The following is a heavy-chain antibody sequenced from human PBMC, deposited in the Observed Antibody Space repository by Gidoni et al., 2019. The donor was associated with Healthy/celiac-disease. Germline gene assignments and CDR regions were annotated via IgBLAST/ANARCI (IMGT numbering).Heavy chain of an antibody. CDR3: ARQEGDYDSSRGPFDY. CDR2: IYYRGST. Sequence: QLQLQESGPGLVKPSETLSLPCTVSGGSISSSSYYWGWIRQPPGKGLEWIGSIYYRGSTYYNPSLKSRVTISVDTSKNQFSLKLSSVTAADTAVYYCARQEGDYDSSRGPFDYWGQGTLVTVSS. J-gene: IGHJ4*02. CDR1: GGSISSSSYY. V-gene: IGHV4-39*01. D-gene: IGHD3-22*01.